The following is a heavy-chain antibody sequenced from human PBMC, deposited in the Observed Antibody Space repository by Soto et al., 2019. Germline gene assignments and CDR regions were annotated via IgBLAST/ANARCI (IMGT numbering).Heavy chain of an antibody. CDR2: IGDSEGETT. D-gene: IGHD2-15*01. CDR1: GFTFSPYA. CDR3: AKGYCGGGRCYDLDNWFDS. Sequence: EVQLLESGGGLVQPGGSLRLSCAASGFTFSPYAMTWVRQAPGKGPDWVSRIGDSEGETTHYADSVKGRFTISRDNAKNTLYLQMNSLRVEDTAIYYCAKGYCGGGRCYDLDNWFDSWGQGTRVTVSS. J-gene: IGHJ5*01. V-gene: IGHV3-23*01.